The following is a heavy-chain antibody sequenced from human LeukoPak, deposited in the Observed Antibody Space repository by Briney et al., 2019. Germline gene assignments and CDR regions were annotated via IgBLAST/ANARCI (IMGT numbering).Heavy chain of an antibody. CDR2: ISSSGSSV. D-gene: IGHD3-10*01. CDR1: GFTFSSYA. CDR3: ARDLGFGEFDY. Sequence: PGGSLRLSCAASGFTFSSYAMNWVRQASGKGLEWVSYISSSGSSVYYADSVKGRFTISRDNAKNSLYLQMNSLRVDDTTVYYCARDLGFGEFDYWGQGTLVTVSS. V-gene: IGHV3-48*03. J-gene: IGHJ4*02.